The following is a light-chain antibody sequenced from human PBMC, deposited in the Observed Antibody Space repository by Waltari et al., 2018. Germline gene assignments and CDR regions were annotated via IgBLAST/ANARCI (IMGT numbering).Light chain of an antibody. CDR2: GAS. Sequence: EIVMTQSPATLSVSPGERATLSCRASQSVRSNLAWYQQKPGQAPRPLIYGASTRATGIPARFSGSGSGTEFTLTISSLQSEDFAVYYCQQYNNWPPLTFGQGTKLEIK. J-gene: IGKJ2*01. CDR1: QSVRSN. CDR3: QQYNNWPPLT. V-gene: IGKV3-15*01.